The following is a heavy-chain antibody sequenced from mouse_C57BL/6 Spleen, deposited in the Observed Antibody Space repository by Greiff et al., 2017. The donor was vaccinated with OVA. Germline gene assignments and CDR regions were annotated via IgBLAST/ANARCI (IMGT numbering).Heavy chain of an antibody. V-gene: IGHV1-55*01. CDR2: IYPGSGST. Sequence: QVQLQQPGAELVKPGASVKMSCKASGYTFTSYWITWVKQRPGQGLEWIGDIYPGSGSTNYNEKFKSKATLTVDTSSSTAYMQLSSLTSEDSAVYYCARPLNYYGSSYGYFYVWGTGTTVTVSS. CDR3: ARPLNYYGSSYGYFYV. CDR1: GYTFTSYW. J-gene: IGHJ1*03. D-gene: IGHD1-1*01.